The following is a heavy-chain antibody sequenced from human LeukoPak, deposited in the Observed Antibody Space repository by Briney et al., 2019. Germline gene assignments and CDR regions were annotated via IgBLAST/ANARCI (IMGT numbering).Heavy chain of an antibody. J-gene: IGHJ5*02. CDR2: INHSGST. V-gene: IGHV4-34*01. CDR1: GGSFSGYY. Sequence: TPSETLSLTCAVYGGSFSGYYWSWIRQPPGKGLEWIGEINHSGSTNYNPSLKSRVTISVDTSKNQFSLKLSSVTAADTAVYYCARALPPGGYSYGLPTWGQGTLVTVSS. CDR3: ARALPPGGYSYGLPT. D-gene: IGHD5-18*01.